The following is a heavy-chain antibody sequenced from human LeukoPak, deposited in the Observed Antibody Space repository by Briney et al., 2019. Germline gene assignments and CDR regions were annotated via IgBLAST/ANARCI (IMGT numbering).Heavy chain of an antibody. CDR1: GGSFSGYY. Sequence: SETLSLTCAVYGGSFSGYYWSWIRQPPGKGLEGIGEINHSGSTNYNPSLKSRVTISGDTSKNQFSLKLSSVTAADTAVYYCARAPRGYSYGFRNWFDPWGQGTLVTVSS. CDR3: ARAPRGYSYGFRNWFDP. J-gene: IGHJ5*02. CDR2: INHSGST. V-gene: IGHV4-34*01. D-gene: IGHD5-18*01.